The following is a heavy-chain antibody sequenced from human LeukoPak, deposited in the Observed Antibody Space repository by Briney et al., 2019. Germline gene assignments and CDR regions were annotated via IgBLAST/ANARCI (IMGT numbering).Heavy chain of an antibody. J-gene: IGHJ4*02. V-gene: IGHV4-31*03. D-gene: IGHD1-26*01. CDR3: ARGGGSYSMPHFDY. CDR1: GGSISSGGYY. CDR2: IYYSGST. Sequence: PSETLSLTCTVSGGSISSGGYYWSWIRQHPGKGLEWIGYIYYSGSTYYNPSLKSRVTISVDRSKNQFSLKLSSVTAADTAVYYCARGGGSYSMPHFDYWGQGTLVTVSS.